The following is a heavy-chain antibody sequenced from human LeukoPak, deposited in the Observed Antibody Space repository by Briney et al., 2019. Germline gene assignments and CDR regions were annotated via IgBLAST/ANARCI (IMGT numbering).Heavy chain of an antibody. CDR3: ARVFGSSGSYWYYYYMDV. CDR1: GFTFRSYN. CDR2: ISGSSSTI. V-gene: IGHV3-48*01. J-gene: IGHJ6*03. D-gene: IGHD3-10*01. Sequence: PGGSLRLSCAASGFTFRSYNMNWVRQAPGKGLEWVSYISGSSSTIYYADSVKGRFTVSRDNAKNSLYLQMNSLRVEDTAVYYCARVFGSSGSYWYYYYMDVWGKGTTVTVSS.